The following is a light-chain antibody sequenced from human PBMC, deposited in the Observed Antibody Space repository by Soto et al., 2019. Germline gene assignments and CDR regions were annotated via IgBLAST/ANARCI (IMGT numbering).Light chain of an antibody. CDR2: EVS. CDR3: TSFTSSSTDV. CDR1: SSDVGGYKY. J-gene: IGLJ1*01. V-gene: IGLV2-14*01. Sequence: SVLAQPASVSGSPGQSITISCTGTSSDVGGYKYVSWYQQHPGKAPKLMIYEVSNQPSGVSNRFSGSKSGNTASLTISGLQAEDEADYYCTSFTSSSTDVFGSGTKVTVL.